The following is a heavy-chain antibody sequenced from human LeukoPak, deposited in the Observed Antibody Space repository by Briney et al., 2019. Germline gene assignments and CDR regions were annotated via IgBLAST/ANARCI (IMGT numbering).Heavy chain of an antibody. V-gene: IGHV4-39*01. CDR2: IYYSGST. J-gene: IGHJ4*02. CDR3: ATTDYDFWSGSTDY. D-gene: IGHD3-3*01. Sequence: SETLPPTCTVSGGSISSSTYYWGWIRQPPGKGLEWIGSIYYSGSTYYNPSLESRITISVDTSKNQFSLKLSSVTAADTAVYYCATTDYDFWSGSTDYWGQGTLVTVSS. CDR1: GGSISSSTYY.